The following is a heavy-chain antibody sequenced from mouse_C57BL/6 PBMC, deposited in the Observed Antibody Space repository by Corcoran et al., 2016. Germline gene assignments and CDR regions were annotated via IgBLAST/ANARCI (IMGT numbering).Heavy chain of an antibody. Sequence: EVQLQQSGPELVKPGASVKISCKASGYTFTDYYMNWVKQSHGKSLEWIGDINPNNGGTSYNQKFKGKATLTVDKSSSTAYMELRSLTSEDSAVYYCIGVVDPLAYWGQGTLVTVSA. CDR3: IGVVDPLAY. J-gene: IGHJ3*01. D-gene: IGHD1-1*01. CDR2: INPNNGGT. CDR1: GYTFTDYY. V-gene: IGHV1-26*01.